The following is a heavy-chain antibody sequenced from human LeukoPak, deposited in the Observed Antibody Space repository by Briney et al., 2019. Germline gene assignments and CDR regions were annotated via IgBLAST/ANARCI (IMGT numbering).Heavy chain of an antibody. CDR2: INPSGGST. Sequence: ASVKVSCKASGYTFTSYGISWVRQAPGQGLEWMGIINPSGGSTTYAQKFQGSVTMTRDTSTSTVYMELSSLRSEDTAVYYCAREYQASYGMDVWGQGTTVTVSS. V-gene: IGHV1-46*01. D-gene: IGHD2-2*01. J-gene: IGHJ6*02. CDR1: GYTFTSYG. CDR3: AREYQASYGMDV.